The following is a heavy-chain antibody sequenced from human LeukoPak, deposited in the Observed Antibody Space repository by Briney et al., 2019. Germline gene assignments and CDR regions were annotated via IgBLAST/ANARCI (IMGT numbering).Heavy chain of an antibody. CDR2: ISYDGSNK. D-gene: IGHD2-21*02. J-gene: IGHJ6*02. CDR1: GFTFSRYA. V-gene: IGHV3-30*19. Sequence: GGSLRLSCAVSGFTFSRYAMHWVRQAPGKGLEWVALISYDGSNKYYADSVKGRFTISRDNSKNTLYLQMNSLRAEDTAVYYCARVLVVTAINYYYGMDVWGQGTTVTVSS. CDR3: ARVLVVTAINYYYGMDV.